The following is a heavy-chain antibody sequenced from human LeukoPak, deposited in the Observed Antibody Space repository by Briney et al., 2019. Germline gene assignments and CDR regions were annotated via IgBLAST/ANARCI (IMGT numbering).Heavy chain of an antibody. CDR2: IYTSGST. J-gene: IGHJ5*02. V-gene: IGHV4-4*07. CDR1: GGSISSYY. Sequence: SETLSLTCTVSGGSISSYYWSWIRQPAGKGLEWIGRIYTSGSTNYNPSLKSRVTMPVDTSKNQFSLKLRSVTAADTAVYHCARDRGEHDYGDMDWFDPWGQGTLVTVSS. CDR3: ARDRGEHDYGDMDWFDP. D-gene: IGHD4-17*01.